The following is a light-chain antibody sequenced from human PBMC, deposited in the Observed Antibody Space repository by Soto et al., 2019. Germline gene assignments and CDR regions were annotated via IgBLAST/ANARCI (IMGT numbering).Light chain of an antibody. V-gene: IGLV1-40*01. Sequence: QSVLTQPPSVSGSPGQRVTIACTGTRSNIGAGYDVHCYQQIPGTAPKLLIYRNHDRPSGVPDRFSGSKSGTSASLTITGLPADDEADYYCQSSATSVSGARVFGGGTKLTVL. CDR2: RNH. CDR3: QSSATSVSGARV. CDR1: RSNIGAGYD. J-gene: IGLJ3*02.